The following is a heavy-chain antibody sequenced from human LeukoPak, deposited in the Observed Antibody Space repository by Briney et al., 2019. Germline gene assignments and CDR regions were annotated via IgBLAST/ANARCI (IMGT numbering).Heavy chain of an antibody. CDR1: GFTFSNYA. V-gene: IGHV3-23*01. D-gene: IGHD6-13*01. J-gene: IGHJ4*02. CDR2: ISGGGSTT. CDR3: AKVSIAAADTLRNYDY. Sequence: GGSLRLSCVVSGFTFSNYAMSWVRQAPGKGLEWVSVISGGGSTTYYADSVKGRFTISRDNSKNTLYLQMNGLRADDTAIYYCAKVSIAAADTLRNYDYWGQGTLVTVSS.